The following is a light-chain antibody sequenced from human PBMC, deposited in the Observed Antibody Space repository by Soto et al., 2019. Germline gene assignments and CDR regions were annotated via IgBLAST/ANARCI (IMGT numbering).Light chain of an antibody. V-gene: IGKV1-39*01. Sequence: DIQMTQSPSSLSASVGDRVTITCRASQTISVYLNWSQQKTGKAPRLLIFAASILQSGVPARFSGSGSGTDFTLTITSLLPEDSATYYCQHSDSTPYSFGQGTKLEIK. CDR2: AAS. J-gene: IGKJ2*03. CDR3: QHSDSTPYS. CDR1: QTISVY.